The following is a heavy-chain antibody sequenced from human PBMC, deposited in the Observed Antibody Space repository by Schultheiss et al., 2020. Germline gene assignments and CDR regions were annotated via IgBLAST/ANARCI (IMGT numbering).Heavy chain of an antibody. D-gene: IGHD2-21*01. CDR1: GFSLSTSGVG. CDR3: ARIKGCDYPDY. J-gene: IGHJ4*02. Sequence: SGPTLVKPTQTLTLTCTFSGFSLSTSGVGVGWIRQPPGKALEWLALIYWNDDKRYSPSLTTRLTISKDTSKNRVVLTMTNMDPVDTATYYCARIKGCDYPDYWGQGTLVTVSS. V-gene: IGHV2-5*01. CDR2: IYWNDDK.